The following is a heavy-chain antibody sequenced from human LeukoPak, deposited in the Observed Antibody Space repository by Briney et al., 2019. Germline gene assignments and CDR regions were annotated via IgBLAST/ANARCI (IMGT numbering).Heavy chain of an antibody. CDR3: ARDTYVNNAPGVDY. CDR1: GFTFSSYA. D-gene: IGHD3-10*02. CDR2: ISGSATST. Sequence: PGGSLRLSCAASGFTFSSYAMSWVRQAPGKGLEWVSAISGSATSTYYADSVKGRFTISRDNSKNTLYLQMNSLRAEDTAVYYCARDTYVNNAPGVDYWGQGTLVTVSS. V-gene: IGHV3-23*01. J-gene: IGHJ4*02.